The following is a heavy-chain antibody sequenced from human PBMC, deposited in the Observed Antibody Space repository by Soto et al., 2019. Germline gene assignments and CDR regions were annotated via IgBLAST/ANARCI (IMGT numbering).Heavy chain of an antibody. D-gene: IGHD2-21*01. V-gene: IGHV1-18*01. Sequence: QVQLVQSGAEVKKPGASVKVSCKASGYTFTSYGISWVRQAPGQGLEWMGWISAYNGNTNYAQKLQGRVTMTTDTSPSTAYLELRSRRSAGTAVYYSARGGESDARYYYYGMDFWGQGTPVTVSS. CDR3: ARGGESDARYYYYGMDF. CDR2: ISAYNGNT. CDR1: GYTFTSYG. J-gene: IGHJ6*02.